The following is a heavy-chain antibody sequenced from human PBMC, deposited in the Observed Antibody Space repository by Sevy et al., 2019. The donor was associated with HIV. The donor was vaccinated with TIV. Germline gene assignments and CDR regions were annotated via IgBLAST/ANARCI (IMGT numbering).Heavy chain of an antibody. CDR3: ARPAHTMATIKTYDAFDI. CDR2: IYPGDSDP. J-gene: IGHJ3*02. D-gene: IGHD5-12*01. V-gene: IGHV5-51*01. CDR1: GYSFTSYW. Sequence: GESLKISCKGSGYSFTSYWIGWVRQMPGKGLEWMGIIYPGDSDPRYSPSFQGQVTISADKSISTAYLQWSSLKASDTAMYYCARPAHTMATIKTYDAFDIWGQGTMVTVSS.